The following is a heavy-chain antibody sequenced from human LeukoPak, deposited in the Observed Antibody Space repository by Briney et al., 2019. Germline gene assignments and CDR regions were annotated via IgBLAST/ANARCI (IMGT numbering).Heavy chain of an antibody. D-gene: IGHD3-22*01. CDR2: ISSSSSYI. CDR1: GFTFSGYS. J-gene: IGHJ4*02. Sequence: PGGSLRLSCAASGFTFSGYSMNWVRQAPGKWLEWVSSISSSSSYIYYADSVKGRFTISRDNAKNPLYLQMNSLRAEDTAVYYCARGSARDSSGYYYDPLDYWGQGTLVTVSS. V-gene: IGHV3-21*01. CDR3: ARGSARDSSGYYYDPLDY.